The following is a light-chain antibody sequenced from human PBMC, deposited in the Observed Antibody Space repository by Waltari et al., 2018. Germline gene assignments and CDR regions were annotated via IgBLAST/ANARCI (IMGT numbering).Light chain of an antibody. CDR2: ETT. Sequence: QSALTQPASVSGSPGQSITISCSVVSRAPGCDNLLSWYQQHPDRAPKLIVYETTKRPSGVSHRFSGSKSANTASLTISGLQAEDEAEYYCCSYGDTGTVIFGGGTKLTVL. CDR3: CSYGDTGTVI. CDR1: SRAPGCDNL. J-gene: IGLJ2*01. V-gene: IGLV2-23*02.